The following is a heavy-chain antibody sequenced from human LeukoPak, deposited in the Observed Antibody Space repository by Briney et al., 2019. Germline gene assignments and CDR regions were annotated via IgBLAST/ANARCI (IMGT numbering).Heavy chain of an antibody. D-gene: IGHD1-26*01. CDR2: ITSGSTQI. CDR3: XXXXXXGSYGADYYYYMEV. CDR1: GFTFSSYN. J-gene: IGHJ6*03. V-gene: IGHV3-21*01. Sequence: TGGSLRLACAASGFTFSSYNMNWVRQTQGQGLEWVSSITSGSTQIYYGYSGEGRFIICSNNAKKSLYLQMNSRVCEETAVYYXXXXXXXGSYGADYYYYMEVWAKGTTVTISS.